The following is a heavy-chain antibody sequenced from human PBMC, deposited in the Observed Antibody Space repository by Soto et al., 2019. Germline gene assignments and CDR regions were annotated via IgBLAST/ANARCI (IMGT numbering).Heavy chain of an antibody. CDR2: ISYDGSNK. J-gene: IGHJ5*02. D-gene: IGHD3-10*01. V-gene: IGHV3-30-3*01. CDR1: GFTFSSYA. CDR3: ARGRITMVRGPKGGYNWFDP. Sequence: GGSLRLSCAASGFTFSSYAMHWVRQAPGKGLEWVAVISYDGSNKYYADSVKGRFTISRDNSKNTLYLQMNSLRAEDTAVYYCARGRITMVRGPKGGYNWFDPWGQGTLVTVSS.